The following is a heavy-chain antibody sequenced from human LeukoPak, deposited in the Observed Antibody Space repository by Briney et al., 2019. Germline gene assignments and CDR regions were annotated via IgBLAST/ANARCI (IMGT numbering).Heavy chain of an antibody. CDR3: ARGESGRRFDY. J-gene: IGHJ4*02. CDR2: ISGNSNYI. CDR1: GFTFNDYS. Sequence: PGGSLRLSCAASGFTFNDYSMNWVRQAPGKGLEWVSSISGNSNYIYYADSVKGRFTISRDNAKNSLYLHLNSLRGEDTAVYYCARGESGRRFDYWGQGTLVTVSS. V-gene: IGHV3-21*01. D-gene: IGHD1-26*01.